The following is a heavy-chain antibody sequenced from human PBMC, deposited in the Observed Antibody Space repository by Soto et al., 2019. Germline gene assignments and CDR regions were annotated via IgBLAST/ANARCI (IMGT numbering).Heavy chain of an antibody. J-gene: IGHJ6*02. V-gene: IGHV1-69*08. CDR2: IIPILGIA. Sequence: QVQLVQSGAEVKKPGSSVKVSCKASGGTFSSYTISWVRQAPGQGLEWMGRIIPILGIANYAQKFQGRVTITADKSTSTAYMELSRLRSEDTAVYYCARDVAAAGRGYYYGMDVWGQGTTVTVSS. D-gene: IGHD6-13*01. CDR3: ARDVAAAGRGYYYGMDV. CDR1: GGTFSSYT.